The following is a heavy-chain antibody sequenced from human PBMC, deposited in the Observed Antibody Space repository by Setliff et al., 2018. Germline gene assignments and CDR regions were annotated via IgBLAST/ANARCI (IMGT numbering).Heavy chain of an antibody. Sequence: PGESLKISCKVSGNGFTNYWIGWVRQMPGKGLEWMGIIYPGDSDTRYSPSFEGQVTISADKSISTAYLQWSSLKASDTARYYCARLGSSSWYYDVFDIWGQGTMVTVSS. J-gene: IGHJ3*02. CDR1: GNGFTNYW. CDR3: ARLGSSSWYYDVFDI. CDR2: IYPGDSDT. D-gene: IGHD6-13*01. V-gene: IGHV5-51*01.